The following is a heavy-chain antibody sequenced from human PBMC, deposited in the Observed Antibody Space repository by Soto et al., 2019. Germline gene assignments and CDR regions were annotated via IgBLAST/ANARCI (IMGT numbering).Heavy chain of an antibody. CDR1: GFTFSSYG. V-gene: IGHV3-30*03. CDR3: VGGYYVGDY. D-gene: IGHD3-22*01. Sequence: QVQLVESGGGVVQTGRSLRLSCAASGFTFSSYGMHWVRQAPGKGLEWVAVISSDGSNKYYADSVKGRFTISRDNSKNTLYQQMNSLRAEDTAVYYCVGGYYVGDYWGQGTLVTVSS. CDR2: ISSDGSNK. J-gene: IGHJ4*02.